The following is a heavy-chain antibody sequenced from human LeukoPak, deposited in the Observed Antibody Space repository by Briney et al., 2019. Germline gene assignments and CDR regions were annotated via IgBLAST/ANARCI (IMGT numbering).Heavy chain of an antibody. J-gene: IGHJ4*02. Sequence: PSETLSLTCTVSGGSISSGDYYWRWLRQPPGTGLEWIGYIYYSGSTYYNPSLKSRVTISVDTSKNQFSLKLSSVTAADTAVYYCASTKTSYLISFDYWGQGTLVTVSS. CDR2: IYYSGST. CDR1: GGSISSGDYY. D-gene: IGHD1-26*01. CDR3: ASTKTSYLISFDY. V-gene: IGHV4-30-4*08.